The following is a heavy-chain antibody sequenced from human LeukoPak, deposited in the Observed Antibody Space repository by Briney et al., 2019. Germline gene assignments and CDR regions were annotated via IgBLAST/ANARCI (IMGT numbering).Heavy chain of an antibody. CDR1: GFTFSSYS. CDR3: ARETYSYGPGAFDI. CDR2: ISSSSSYI. D-gene: IGHD5-18*01. Sequence: PGGSLRLSCAASGFTFSSYSMNWVRQAPGKGLEWVSSISSSSSYIYYADSVKGRFTISRDNAKNSLYLQMNSLRAEDTAVYYCARETYSYGPGAFDIWGQGTMVTVSS. V-gene: IGHV3-21*01. J-gene: IGHJ3*02.